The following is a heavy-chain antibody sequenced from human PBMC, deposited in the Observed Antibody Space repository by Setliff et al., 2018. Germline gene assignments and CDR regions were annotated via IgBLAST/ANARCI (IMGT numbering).Heavy chain of an antibody. V-gene: IGHV3-11*03. CDR3: ARAAAPAGGRVYYDL. J-gene: IGHJ4*02. D-gene: IGHD6-13*01. CDR1: VFTFSDYY. Sequence: PGGSLRLSCAASVFTFSDYYMTWIRQAPGKGLECISYYADSVKGRFTISRDNAENSLYLQMDILRVEDTAIYYCARAAAPAGGRVYYDLWGQGTLVTVSS.